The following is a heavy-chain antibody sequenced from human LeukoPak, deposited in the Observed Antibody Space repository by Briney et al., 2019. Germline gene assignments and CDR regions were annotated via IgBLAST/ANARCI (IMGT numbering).Heavy chain of an antibody. J-gene: IGHJ4*02. Sequence: GGSLRLSCAASGFTFSSYGMHWVRQAPGKGLEWVAFIRYDGSNKYYADSVKGRFTISRDNSKNTLYLQMNSLRAEDTAVYYCAKDLLYSGGYYFDYWGQGTLVTVSS. CDR1: GFTFSSYG. V-gene: IGHV3-30*02. D-gene: IGHD6-13*01. CDR3: AKDLLYSGGYYFDY. CDR2: IRYDGSNK.